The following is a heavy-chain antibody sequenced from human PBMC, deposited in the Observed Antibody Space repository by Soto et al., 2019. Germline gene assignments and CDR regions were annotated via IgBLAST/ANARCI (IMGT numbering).Heavy chain of an antibody. CDR3: ARGGYSYGYYFDY. CDR2: INHSGST. CDR1: GGSFSGYY. J-gene: IGHJ4*02. Sequence: SETLSLTCAVYGGSFSGYYWSWIRQPPGKGLEWIGEINHSGSTNYNPSLKSRVTISVDTSKNQFSLKLSSVTAADTAVYYCARGGYSYGYYFDYWGQGTLVTVSS. D-gene: IGHD5-18*01. V-gene: IGHV4-34*01.